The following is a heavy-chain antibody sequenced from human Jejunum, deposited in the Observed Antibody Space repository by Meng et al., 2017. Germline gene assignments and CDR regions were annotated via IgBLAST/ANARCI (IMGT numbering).Heavy chain of an antibody. Sequence: GGSLRLSCATSRFTFSSYEMNWVRQAPGKGLEWVAHISSSGGTVYYADSVRGRFTISRDNTKDMLYLQMNNLRAEDTAIYYCTKCAAYFYFFESWGQGTLVTVSS. D-gene: IGHD3-16*01. V-gene: IGHV3-48*03. CDR2: ISSSGGTV. CDR1: RFTFSSYE. J-gene: IGHJ4*02. CDR3: TKCAAYFYFFES.